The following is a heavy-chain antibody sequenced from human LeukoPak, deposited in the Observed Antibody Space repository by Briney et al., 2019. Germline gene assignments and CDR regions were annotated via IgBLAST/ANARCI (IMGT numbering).Heavy chain of an antibody. Sequence: PGGSLRLPCAASGFTFSSYSMNWVRQAPGKGLEWVSSISSSSSYIYYADSVKGRFTISRDNAKNSLYLQMNSLRAEDTAVYYCARPQYCTNGVCLFNYWGQGTLVTVSS. CDR1: GFTFSSYS. CDR2: ISSSSSYI. D-gene: IGHD2-8*01. J-gene: IGHJ4*02. V-gene: IGHV3-21*01. CDR3: ARPQYCTNGVCLFNY.